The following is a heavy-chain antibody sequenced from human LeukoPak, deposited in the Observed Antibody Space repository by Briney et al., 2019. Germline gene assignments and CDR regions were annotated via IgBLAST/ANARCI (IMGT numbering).Heavy chain of an antibody. CDR2: INHSGST. D-gene: IGHD2-2*01. V-gene: IGHV4-34*01. J-gene: IGHJ5*02. Sequence: PSETLSLTCAVYGGSFSGYYWSWIRQPPGKGLERIGEINHSGSTNYNPSLKSRVTTSVDTSKNQFSLKLSSVTAADTAVYYCARGRGRNVVVPAAIWFDPWGQGTLVTVSS. CDR3: ARGRGRNVVVPAAIWFDP. CDR1: GGSFSGYY.